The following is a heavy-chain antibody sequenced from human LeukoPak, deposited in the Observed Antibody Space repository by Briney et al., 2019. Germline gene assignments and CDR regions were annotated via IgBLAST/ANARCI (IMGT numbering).Heavy chain of an antibody. Sequence: PSETLSLTCTVSGGSISSYYWSWIRQPPGKGLEWIGYIYYSGSTNYNPSLKSRVTISVDTSKNQFSLKLSSVTAADTAVYYCARVGGIQLWADYWGQGTLVTVSS. J-gene: IGHJ4*02. CDR2: IYYSGST. D-gene: IGHD5-18*01. CDR1: GGSISSYY. CDR3: ARVGGIQLWADY. V-gene: IGHV4-59*01.